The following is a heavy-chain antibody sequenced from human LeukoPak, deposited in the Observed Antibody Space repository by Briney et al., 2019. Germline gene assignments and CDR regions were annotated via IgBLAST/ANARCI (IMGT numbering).Heavy chain of an antibody. J-gene: IGHJ4*02. CDR2: IYSGGSK. D-gene: IGHD3-22*01. Sequence: GGALILSCSASGFTVSSNYMSWVRQAPGEGPEGGAVIYSGGSKYYEDSVKGRFTISRDNSKNTLYLQMNSLRAEDTAVYYCARDTYSAYYYDSSGDFDYWGQGTLVTVSS. V-gene: IGHV3-66*02. CDR3: ARDTYSAYYYDSSGDFDY. CDR1: GFTVSSNY.